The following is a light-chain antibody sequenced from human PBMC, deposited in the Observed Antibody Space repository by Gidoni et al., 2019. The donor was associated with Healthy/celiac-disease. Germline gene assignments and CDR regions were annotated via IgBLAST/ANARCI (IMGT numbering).Light chain of an antibody. J-gene: IGKJ5*01. CDR1: QSISSY. V-gene: IGKV1-39*01. Sequence: EIQLTKSPSSLSASVGDRVTITCRAIQSISSYLNWYQQKPGKAPKLLIYAASSLQSGVPSRFSGSGSGTDFTLTISSLQPEDFATYYCQQSYSRITFGQGTRLEIK. CDR3: QQSYSRIT. CDR2: AAS.